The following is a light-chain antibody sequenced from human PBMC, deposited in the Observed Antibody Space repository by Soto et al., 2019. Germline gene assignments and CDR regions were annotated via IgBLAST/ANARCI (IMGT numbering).Light chain of an antibody. CDR2: EVS. J-gene: IGLJ2*01. V-gene: IGLV2-23*02. Sequence: QSALTQPASMSGSPGQSITISCTGTSSDVGSYHLVSWYQQHPGKAPKLMIYEVSKRPSGISNRFSGSKSGNTASLTISGLQAEDEADYYCCSYAGRSTFVVFGGGTKVTVL. CDR1: SSDVGSYHL. CDR3: CSYAGRSTFVV.